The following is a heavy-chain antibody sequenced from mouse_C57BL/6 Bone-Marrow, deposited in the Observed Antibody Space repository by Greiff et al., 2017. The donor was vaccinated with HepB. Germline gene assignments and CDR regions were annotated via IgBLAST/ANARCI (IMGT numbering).Heavy chain of an antibody. Sequence: DVQGVESGGDLVKPGGSLKLSCAASGFTFSSYGMSWVRQTPDKRLEWVATISSGGSYTYYPDSVKGRFTISRDNAKNTLYLQMSSLKSEDTAMYYCARLGDYWGQGTTLTVSS. V-gene: IGHV5-6*01. CDR2: ISSGGSYT. CDR3: ARLGDY. J-gene: IGHJ2*01. CDR1: GFTFSSYG.